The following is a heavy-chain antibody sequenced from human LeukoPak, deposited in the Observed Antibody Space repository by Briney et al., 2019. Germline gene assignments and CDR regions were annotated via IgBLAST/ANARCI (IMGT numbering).Heavy chain of an antibody. J-gene: IGHJ4*02. Sequence: SETLSLTCTVSGGSISSGDYYWSWIRQPPGKGLEWIGEINHSGSTNYNPSLKSRVTISVDTSKNQFSLKLSSVTAADTAVYYCARGDFDWLLWNWGQGTLVTVSS. V-gene: IGHV4-39*07. D-gene: IGHD3-9*01. CDR2: INHSGST. CDR1: GGSISSGDYY. CDR3: ARGDFDWLLWN.